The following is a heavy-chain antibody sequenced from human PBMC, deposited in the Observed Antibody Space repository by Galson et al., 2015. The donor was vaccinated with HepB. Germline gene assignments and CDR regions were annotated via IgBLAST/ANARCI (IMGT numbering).Heavy chain of an antibody. CDR3: ARSSHDYGVYWFDY. V-gene: IGHV3-7*01. Sequence: SLRLSCAASGFTFSSYWMSWVRQAPGKGLEWVANIKQDGSEKYYVDSVKGRFTISRDNAKNSLYLQMNSLRAEDTAVYYCARSSHDYGVYWFDYWGQGTLVTVSS. J-gene: IGHJ4*02. CDR1: GFTFSSYW. CDR2: IKQDGSEK. D-gene: IGHD4-17*01.